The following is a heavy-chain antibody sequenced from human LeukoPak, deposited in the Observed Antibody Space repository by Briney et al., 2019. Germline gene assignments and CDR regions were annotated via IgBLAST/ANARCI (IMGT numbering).Heavy chain of an antibody. CDR2: IYYSGST. J-gene: IGHJ6*03. CDR1: GGSISSYY. D-gene: IGHD5-12*01. Sequence: SETLSLTCTVSGGSISSYYWSWIRQPAGKGLEWIGRIYYSGSTYYNPSLKSRVTISVDTSKNQFSLKLSSVTAADTAVYYCAREVEATITYYYMDVWGKGTTATVSS. CDR3: AREVEATITYYYMDV. V-gene: IGHV4-4*07.